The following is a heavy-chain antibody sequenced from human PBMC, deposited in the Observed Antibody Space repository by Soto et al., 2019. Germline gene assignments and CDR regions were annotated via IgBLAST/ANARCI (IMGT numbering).Heavy chain of an antibody. CDR3: TRDQHITP. CDR1: GFTFGDYA. V-gene: IGHV3-49*04. Sequence: GGSLRLSCTASGFTFGDYAMSWVRQAPGKGLEWVGFIRSKGSGGTSEYAASVKGRFTFSRDDSKSIAYLQMNSLKTEDTAVYYCTRDQHITPWGQGTMVTVPS. CDR2: IRSKGSGGTS. D-gene: IGHD2-21*01. J-gene: IGHJ3*01.